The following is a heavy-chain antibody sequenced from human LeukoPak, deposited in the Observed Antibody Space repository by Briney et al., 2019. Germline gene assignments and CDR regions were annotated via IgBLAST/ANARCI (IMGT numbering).Heavy chain of an antibody. CDR1: GFTFSSSA. CDR3: ARLTGWSAIDY. V-gene: IGHV3-33*01. J-gene: IGHJ4*02. D-gene: IGHD6-19*01. Sequence: PGGSLRLSCAASGFTFSSSAMNWVRQAPGKGLEWVAIIWYDGSKEYYADSVKGRFTVSRDNSMNTLYLQMNSLRAEDTAVYYCARLTGWSAIDYWGQGAQVTVSS. CDR2: IWYDGSKE.